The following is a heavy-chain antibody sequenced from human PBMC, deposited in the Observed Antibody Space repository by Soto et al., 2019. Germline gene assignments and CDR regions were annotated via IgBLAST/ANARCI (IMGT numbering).Heavy chain of an antibody. CDR3: ARGGALTAGYYYYMDV. CDR1: GYTFTDFD. V-gene: IGHV1-8*01. CDR2: MNPRSGNT. J-gene: IGHJ6*03. D-gene: IGHD2-21*02. Sequence: QEQLVQSGAEVKKPGASVKVSCKASGYTFTDFDITWVRQATGQGLEWVGWMNPRSGNTGFSEKFEGRVTLTRDTSVTTAYMELSDLTSEDTAVYFCARGGALTAGYYYYMDVWGSGTAVTVSS.